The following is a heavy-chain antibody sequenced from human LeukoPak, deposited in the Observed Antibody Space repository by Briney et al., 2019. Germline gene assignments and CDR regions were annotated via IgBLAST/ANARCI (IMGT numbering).Heavy chain of an antibody. V-gene: IGHV3-23*01. D-gene: IGHD7-27*01. CDR1: GFTFSSYA. CDR3: AKTAGNWAYYYYYMDD. Sequence: GGSLRLSCAASGFTFSSYAMSWVRRAPGKGLEWVSAISGSGGSTYYADSVKGRFTISRDNSKNTLYLQMNSLRAEDTAVYYCAKTAGNWAYYYYYMDDWGKGTTVTVSS. CDR2: ISGSGGST. J-gene: IGHJ6*03.